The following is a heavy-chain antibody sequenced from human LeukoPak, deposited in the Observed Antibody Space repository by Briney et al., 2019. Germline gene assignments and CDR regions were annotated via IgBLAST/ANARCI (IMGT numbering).Heavy chain of an antibody. J-gene: IGHJ4*02. CDR1: GGSVSTSTYY. V-gene: IGHV4-39*07. CDR3: GRAPHY. Sequence: SETLSLTCTVSGGSVSTSTYYWGWIRQPPGKGLEWIGSITYSENTYGNPSLKSRVTISVDTSKKQFSLKLSSVTAADTAVYYCGRAPHYWGQGTLVTVSS. CDR2: ITYSENT.